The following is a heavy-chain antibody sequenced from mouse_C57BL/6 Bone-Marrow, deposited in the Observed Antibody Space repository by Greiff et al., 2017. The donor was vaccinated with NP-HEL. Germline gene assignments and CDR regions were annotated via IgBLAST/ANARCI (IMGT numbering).Heavy chain of an antibody. V-gene: IGHV7-1*01. J-gene: IGHJ2*01. Sequence: EVKLMESGGGLVQSGRSLRLSCATSGFTFSDFYMEWVRQAPGKGLEWIAASRNKANDYTTEYSASVKGRFLVSRDTSQSILYRQMNALRAEDTAIYYCAREEIYYDYDDGDYWGKGTTLTVSS. CDR1: GFTFSDFY. D-gene: IGHD2-4*01. CDR3: AREEIYYDYDDGDY. CDR2: SRNKANDYTT.